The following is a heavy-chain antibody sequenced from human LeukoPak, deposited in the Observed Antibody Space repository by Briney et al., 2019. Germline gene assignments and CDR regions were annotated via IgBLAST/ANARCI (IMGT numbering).Heavy chain of an antibody. CDR2: ISAYNGNT. CDR3: ARVFQKQLADY. D-gene: IGHD6-13*01. CDR1: GYTFTSYG. V-gene: IGHV1-18*01. Sequence: GASVKVSCKASGYTFTSYGISWGRQAPGQGLEWMGWISAYNGNTNYAQKLQGRVTMTRDTSISTAYMELSRLRSDDTAVYYCARVFQKQLADYWGQGTLVTVSS. J-gene: IGHJ4*02.